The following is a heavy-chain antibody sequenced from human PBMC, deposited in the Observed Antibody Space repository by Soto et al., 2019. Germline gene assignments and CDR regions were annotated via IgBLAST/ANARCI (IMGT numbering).Heavy chain of an antibody. CDR3: AKTWDIILVPTAISIDY. D-gene: IGHD2-2*02. Sequence: GGSLRLSCAASGFTFRNYGMNWVRQAPWKGLEWVSYIGIGSSTKYYADSVKGRFTISRDNAKNSLYLQMNSLRAEDTAVYYCAKTWDIILVPTAISIDYWGQGTLVTVSS. J-gene: IGHJ4*02. CDR2: IGIGSSTK. V-gene: IGHV3-48*01. CDR1: GFTFRNYG.